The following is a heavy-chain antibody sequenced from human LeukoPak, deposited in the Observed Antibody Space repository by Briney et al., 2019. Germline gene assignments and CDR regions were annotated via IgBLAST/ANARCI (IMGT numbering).Heavy chain of an antibody. V-gene: IGHV3-53*01. CDR2: IYSGGST. CDR1: GFTVSSNY. CDR3: ARMNYYGSGSSSNWFDP. D-gene: IGHD3-10*01. J-gene: IGHJ5*02. Sequence: GGSLRLSCAASGFTVSSNYMSWVRQAPGKGLEWVSVIYSGGSTYYADSEKGRFTISRDNSKNTLYLQMNSLRAEDTAVYYCARMNYYGSGSSSNWFDPWGQGTLVTVSS.